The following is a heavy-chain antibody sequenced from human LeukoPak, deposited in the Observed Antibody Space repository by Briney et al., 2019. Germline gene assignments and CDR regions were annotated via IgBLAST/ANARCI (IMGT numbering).Heavy chain of an antibody. D-gene: IGHD3-22*01. V-gene: IGHV3-23*01. CDR3: ARDPPWYYYDSSGHYPYMDV. Sequence: AGGSLRLSCAASGFTFSSYAMSWVRQAPGKGLEWVSAFSGSGGSTYYADSVKGRFTISRDNSKNTLYLQMNNLRAEDTAVYYCARDPPWYYYDSSGHYPYMDVWGKGTTVTVSS. CDR2: FSGSGGST. CDR1: GFTFSSYA. J-gene: IGHJ6*03.